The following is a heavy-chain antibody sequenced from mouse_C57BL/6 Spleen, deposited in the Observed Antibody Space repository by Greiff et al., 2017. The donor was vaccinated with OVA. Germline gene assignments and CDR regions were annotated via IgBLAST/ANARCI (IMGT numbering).Heavy chain of an antibody. D-gene: IGHD3-2*02. Sequence: VKVEESGPGLVAPSQRLSITCTVSGFSLTSYGVSWVRQPPGKGLEWLGVIWGDGSTNYHSALISRLSISKDNSKSQVFLKLNSLQTDDTATYYCAKQTAQVPFAYWGQGTLVTVSA. CDR2: IWGDGST. CDR1: GFSLTSYG. V-gene: IGHV2-3*01. CDR3: AKQTAQVPFAY. J-gene: IGHJ3*01.